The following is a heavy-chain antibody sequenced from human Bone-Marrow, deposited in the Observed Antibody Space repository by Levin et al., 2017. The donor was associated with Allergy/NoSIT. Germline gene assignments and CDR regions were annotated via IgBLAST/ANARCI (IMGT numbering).Heavy chain of an antibody. CDR1: GFTVSSHY. J-gene: IGHJ6*02. CDR2: IYSGGST. V-gene: IGHV3-53*01. D-gene: IGHD3-16*01. CDR3: ARDLVYMDV. Sequence: GESLKISCAASGFTVSSHYMSWVRQAPGKGLEWVSVIYSGGSTYYADSVKGRFTISRDNSKNTLYLQMNSLRAEDTAVYYCARDLVYMDVWGQGTTVTVSS.